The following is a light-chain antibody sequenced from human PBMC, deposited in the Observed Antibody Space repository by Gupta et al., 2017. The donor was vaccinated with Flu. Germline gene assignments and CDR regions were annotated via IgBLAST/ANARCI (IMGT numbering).Light chain of an antibody. CDR2: GAS. Sequence: EIVLTQSPGTLSLSPGETASLSCRASQTVTSDYVAWYHQKPGQSPKLLIFGASFRATDIPDRFSGSGSGTXFTLTIXRLEPEDFAVYYCQQYGLSPKTFGXGTKVEV. CDR3: QQYGLSPKT. J-gene: IGKJ1*01. CDR1: QTVTSDY. V-gene: IGKV3-20*01.